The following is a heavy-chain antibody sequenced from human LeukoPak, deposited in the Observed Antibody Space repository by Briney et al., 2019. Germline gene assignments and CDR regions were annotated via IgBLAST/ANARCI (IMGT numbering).Heavy chain of an antibody. CDR1: GFTFSDYY. CDR3: AREGYNSGWYDY. CDR2: ISSSGSTT. D-gene: IGHD6-19*01. J-gene: IGHJ4*02. V-gene: IGHV3-11*01. Sequence: GGSLRLSCAASGFTFSDYYMSWIRQAPGKGLEWISYISSSGSTTYYADSVKGRFTISRDTAKNSLYLQMNSLRAEDTAVYYCAREGYNSGWYDYWGQGTLVTVSS.